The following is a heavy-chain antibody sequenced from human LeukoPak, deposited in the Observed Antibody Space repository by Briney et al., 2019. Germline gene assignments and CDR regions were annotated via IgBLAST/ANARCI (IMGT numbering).Heavy chain of an antibody. CDR2: IYSGGST. Sequence: GGSLRLSCAASGFTVSSNYMSWVRQAPGKGLEWVSLIYSGGSTYYADSVKGRFTISRDSSKNTLYLQMHSLRAEDTAVYYCTKREYSSGSYGMDVWGQGTTVTVSS. V-gene: IGHV3-53*01. CDR3: TKREYSSGSYGMDV. D-gene: IGHD6-19*01. CDR1: GFTVSSNY. J-gene: IGHJ6*02.